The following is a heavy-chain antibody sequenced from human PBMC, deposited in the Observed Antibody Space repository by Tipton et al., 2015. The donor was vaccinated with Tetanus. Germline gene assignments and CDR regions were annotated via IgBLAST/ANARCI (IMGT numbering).Heavy chain of an antibody. Sequence: PGLVKPSETLSLTCGVSGGSFSGNYWSWVRQPPGKGLEWIGHIFHSGSTNYNPSLKSRVTMSIDTSERQFSLKLTSVTSADTAVYYCAKVVGWGDYFDSWGQGILVTVSS. CDR3: AKVVGWGDYFDS. J-gene: IGHJ4*02. V-gene: IGHV4-59*01. D-gene: IGHD1-26*01. CDR2: IFHSGST. CDR1: GGSFSGNY.